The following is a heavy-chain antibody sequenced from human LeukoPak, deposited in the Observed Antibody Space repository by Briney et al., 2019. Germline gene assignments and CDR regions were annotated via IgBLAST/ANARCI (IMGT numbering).Heavy chain of an antibody. CDR3: ARVGTSLANWGSGFLLGAFDI. CDR2: IRYDGSNK. CDR1: GFTFSSYG. V-gene: IGHV3-30*02. Sequence: PGGSLRLSCAASGFTFSSYGLHWVRQAPGKGLEWVTFIRYDGSNKYYADSVKGRFTISRDNSKNTLYLQMNSLRAEDTAVYYCARVGTSLANWGSGFLLGAFDIWGQGTMVTVSS. J-gene: IGHJ3*02. D-gene: IGHD7-27*01.